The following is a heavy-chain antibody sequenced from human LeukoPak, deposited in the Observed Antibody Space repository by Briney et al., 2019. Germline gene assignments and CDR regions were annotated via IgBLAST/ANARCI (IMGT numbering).Heavy chain of an antibody. CDR3: ALLSGGTFDY. Sequence: GGSLRLSCAASGFTFSDHYMDWVRQAPGKGLEWVSTISNGGDPFYGDSVKGRSTISRDESTNTFSLQLDSLRVEDMGVYYCALLSGGTFDYWGQGTQVTVAS. D-gene: IGHD2/OR15-2a*01. CDR2: ISNGGDP. J-gene: IGHJ4*02. V-gene: IGHV3-53*01. CDR1: GFTFSDHY.